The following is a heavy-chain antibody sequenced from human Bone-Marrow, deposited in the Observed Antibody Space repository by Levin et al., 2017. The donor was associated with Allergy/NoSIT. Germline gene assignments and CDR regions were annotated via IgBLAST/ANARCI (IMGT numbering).Heavy chain of an antibody. V-gene: IGHV4-34*01. J-gene: IGHJ6*02. CDR3: ARGSGLGIAVAGTYFYYYYGMDV. CDR2: INHSGST. D-gene: IGHD6-19*01. Sequence: SQTLSLTCAVYGGSFSGYYWSWIRQPPGKGLEWIGEINHSGSTNYNPSLKSRVTISVDTSKNQFSLKLSSVTAADTAVYYCARGSGLGIAVAGTYFYYYYGMDVWGQGTTVTVSS. CDR1: GGSFSGYY.